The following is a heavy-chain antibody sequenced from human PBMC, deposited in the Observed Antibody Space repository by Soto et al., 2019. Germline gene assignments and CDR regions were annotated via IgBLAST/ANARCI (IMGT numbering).Heavy chain of an antibody. V-gene: IGHV1-69*12. Sequence: QVQLVQSGAEVKKPGSSVKVSCKASGGTFSSYAISWVRQPPGQGLGWMGGIIPIFGTANYAQKFQGRVTSTADESTSTAYMELSSLRSEDTAVYYGAGDQDSGNVIKILYYYGMDVWGQGTTVTVSS. J-gene: IGHJ6*02. CDR1: GGTFSSYA. D-gene: IGHD5-12*01. CDR3: AGDQDSGNVIKILYYYGMDV. CDR2: IIPIFGTA.